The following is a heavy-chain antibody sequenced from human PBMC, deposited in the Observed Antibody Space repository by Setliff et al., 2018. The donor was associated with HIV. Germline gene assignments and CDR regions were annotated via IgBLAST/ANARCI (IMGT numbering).Heavy chain of an antibody. J-gene: IGHJ3*02. D-gene: IGHD3-3*01. V-gene: IGHV3-48*01. CDR3: ARAFGYHDFWSGYSGDEFDI. CDR1: GFTFSSYA. CDR2: ISRSSGTI. Sequence: PGGSLRLSCAASGFTFSSYAMSWVRQAPGEGLQWVSYISRSSGTIYYADSVKGRFTVSRENSKSTLYLHMNSLRPEDTAVYYCARAFGYHDFWSGYSGDEFDIWGQGTTVTVSS.